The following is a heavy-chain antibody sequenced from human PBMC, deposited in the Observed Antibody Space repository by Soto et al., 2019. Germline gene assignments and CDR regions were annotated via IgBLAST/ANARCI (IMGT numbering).Heavy chain of an antibody. CDR3: ARRRIGDY. Sequence: QVQLQESGPGLVKPWETLSLTCTVSVNSIGDYYWSCFRQSPGKGLEWIGYIYGSGSTNYNPSLKSRVTISADTSKNQFSLKLTSVTAADTAVYYCARRRIGDYWGQGTPITVSS. CDR1: VNSIGDYY. V-gene: IGHV4-59*08. D-gene: IGHD3-3*01. CDR2: IYGSGST. J-gene: IGHJ4*02.